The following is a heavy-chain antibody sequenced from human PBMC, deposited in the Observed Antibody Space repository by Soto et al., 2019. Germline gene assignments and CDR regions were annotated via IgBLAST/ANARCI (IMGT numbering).Heavy chain of an antibody. V-gene: IGHV4-34*01. D-gene: IGHD1-26*01. CDR3: ARARSIVGATDY. CDR1: GGSFSGYY. CDR2: INHSGST. Sequence: ETLSLTCAVYGGSFSGYYWSWIRQPPGKGLEWMGEINHSGSTNYNPSLKSRVTISVDTSKNQFSLKLSSVTAADTALYYCARARSIVGATDYWGQGTLVTVSS. J-gene: IGHJ4*02.